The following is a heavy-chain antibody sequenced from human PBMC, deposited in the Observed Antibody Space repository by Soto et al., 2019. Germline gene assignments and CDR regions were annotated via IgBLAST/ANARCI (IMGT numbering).Heavy chain of an antibody. V-gene: IGHV3-48*02. CDR3: ARDWYSNALAPDAFDI. D-gene: IGHD5-18*01. Sequence: EVQLVESGGGLVQPGESLRLSCAASGFTFSSYSLNWVRPAPGKGLAWVSYISTSSSNIYYAGSVKGRFTISRDNANNALYLQMNSLRDGDTAVYYCARDWYSNALAPDAFDIWGQWTMVIVSS. CDR1: GFTFSSYS. CDR2: ISTSSSNI. J-gene: IGHJ3*02.